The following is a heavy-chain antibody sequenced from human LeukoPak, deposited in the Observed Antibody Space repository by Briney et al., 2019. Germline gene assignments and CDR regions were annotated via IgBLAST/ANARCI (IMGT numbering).Heavy chain of an antibody. V-gene: IGHV4-30-4*01. Sequence: SQTLSLTCTVSGGSISSGGYYWSWIRQPPGKGLEWIGYIYYSGSTYYNPSLKSRVTISVDTSKNQFSLKLSSVTAADTAVYYCARGTVTTGYYYYGMDVWGKGTTVTVSS. CDR3: ARGTVTTGYYYYGMDV. J-gene: IGHJ6*04. CDR1: GGSISSGGYY. CDR2: IYYSGST. D-gene: IGHD4-17*01.